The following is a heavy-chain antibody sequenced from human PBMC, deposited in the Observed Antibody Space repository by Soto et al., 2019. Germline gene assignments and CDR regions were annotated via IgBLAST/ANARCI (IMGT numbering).Heavy chain of an antibody. J-gene: IGHJ6*02. CDR2: TYYRSKWYN. CDR1: GDSVSSDTSA. Sequence: SQTLSLTCAISGDSVSSDTSAWIWIRQSPSRGLEWPGRTYYRSKWYNDYAVSVKSRITINPDTSKNQFSLQLNSVTPEDTAVYYCARLATIPTHYYYYYGMDVWGQGTTVTVSS. V-gene: IGHV6-1*01. CDR3: ARLATIPTHYYYYYGMDV. D-gene: IGHD5-12*01.